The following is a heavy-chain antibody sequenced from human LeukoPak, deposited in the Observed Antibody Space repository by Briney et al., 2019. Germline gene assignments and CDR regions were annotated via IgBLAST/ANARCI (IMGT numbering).Heavy chain of an antibody. CDR2: INHSGST. J-gene: IGHJ4*02. V-gene: IGHV4-34*01. D-gene: IGHD3-22*01. CDR3: ARGPRHYYDSSGYLN. CDR1: GGSFSGYY. Sequence: PAETLSLTCAVYGGSFSGYYWSWIRQPPGKGLEWIGEINHSGSTNYNPSLKSRVTISVDTSKNQFSLKLSSVTAADTAVYYCARGPRHYYDSSGYLNWGQGTLVTFSS.